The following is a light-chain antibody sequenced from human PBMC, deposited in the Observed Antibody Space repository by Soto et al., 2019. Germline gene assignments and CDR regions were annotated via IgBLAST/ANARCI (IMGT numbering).Light chain of an antibody. V-gene: IGKV4-1*01. CDR1: QSVLYSSNNKNY. J-gene: IGKJ3*01. CDR3: QQYYSISFT. Sequence: DIVMTQSPDSLAVSLGERATINCKSSQSVLYSSNNKNYLAWYQQKPGQPPKLLIYWASTRESWVPDRFSGSGSGTDFTLTISSLQAEDVAVYYCQQYYSISFTFGPGTKVDIK. CDR2: WAS.